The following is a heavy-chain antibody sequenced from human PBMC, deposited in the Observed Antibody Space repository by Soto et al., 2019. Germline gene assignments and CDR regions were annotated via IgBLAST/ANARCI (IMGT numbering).Heavy chain of an antibody. Sequence: SGGSLRLSCAASGFTFTRYSMNWVRQAPGKGLEWVSSIGSTTNYIYYGDSMKGRFTISRDNAKNSLYLEMNSLRAEDTAVYYCARESEDLTSNFDYWGQGTLVTVSS. CDR1: GFTFTRYS. CDR2: IGSTTNYI. V-gene: IGHV3-21*06. J-gene: IGHJ4*02. CDR3: ARESEDLTSNFDY.